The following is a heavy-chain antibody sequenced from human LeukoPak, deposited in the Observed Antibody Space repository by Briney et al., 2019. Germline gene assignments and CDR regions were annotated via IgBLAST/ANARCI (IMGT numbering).Heavy chain of an antibody. CDR2: IYHGGST. J-gene: IGHJ4*02. CDR1: GGSISSSGYS. V-gene: IGHV4-30-2*01. Sequence: SQTLSLTCAVSGGSISSSGYSWSWIRQPPGKGLEYIGYIYHGGSTHYNPSLKSRVIVTVERSKNQFSLKVNSVTAADTAVYYCARRQVPTTDFDNWGQGTLVTVSS. CDR3: ARRQVPTTDFDN. D-gene: IGHD5-12*01.